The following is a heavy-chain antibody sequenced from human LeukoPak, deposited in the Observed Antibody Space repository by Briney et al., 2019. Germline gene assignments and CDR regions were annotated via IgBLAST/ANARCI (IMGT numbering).Heavy chain of an antibody. CDR3: ARDLGQYYDTSDNWFDP. J-gene: IGHJ5*02. D-gene: IGHD3-22*01. CDR2: IKSDGSTT. V-gene: IGHV3-74*01. Sequence: GGSLRLSCAASGFTFSSYAMHWVRQAPGKGLVWVSRIKSDGSTTNYADPVKGRFTISRDNAKNTLYLQMNSLRAEDTAVYYCARDLGQYYDTSDNWFDPWGQGTLVTVSS. CDR1: GFTFSSYA.